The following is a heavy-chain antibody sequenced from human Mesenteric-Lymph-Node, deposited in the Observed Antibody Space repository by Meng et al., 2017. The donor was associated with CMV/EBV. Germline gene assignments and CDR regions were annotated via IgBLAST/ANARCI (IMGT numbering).Heavy chain of an antibody. CDR3: ARLPDAFDI. J-gene: IGHJ3*02. V-gene: IGHV1-2*02. Sequence: ASVKVSCKASGYTFTSYGISWVRQAPGQGLEWMGWINPNSDDTNYAQKFQGRVTMTRDTSISTAYMELSRLRSDDTAVYYCARLPDAFDIWGQGTMVTVSS. CDR2: INPNSDDT. CDR1: GYTFTSYG.